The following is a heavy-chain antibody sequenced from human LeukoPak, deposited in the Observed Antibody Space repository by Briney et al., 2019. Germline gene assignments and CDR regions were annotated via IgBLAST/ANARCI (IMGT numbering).Heavy chain of an antibody. D-gene: IGHD5-24*01. CDR3: AILNRPDGRVC. V-gene: IGHV5-51*01. CDR1: GYTFTTSW. Sequence: SLPISCQGFGYTFTTSWIGWVRSLPGKGLEWMAIIYSGNSDTKYRPSSKGQVSISTDRSISTAYLQWSSLQASDTAIYYCAILNRPDGRVCWGQGRPVSVSS. CDR2: IYSGNSDT. J-gene: IGHJ4*02.